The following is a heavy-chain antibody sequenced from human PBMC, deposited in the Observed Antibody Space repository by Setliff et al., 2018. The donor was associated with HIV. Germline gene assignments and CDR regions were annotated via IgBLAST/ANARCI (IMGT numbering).Heavy chain of an antibody. Sequence: LRLSCAASGFTFSSYVMHWVRQAPGKGLEWVSGISWSSGSIDSADSVKGRFTISRDNAKDSLYLQMNSLRPEDTALYYCAKDMSTDWYTVSGFDLWGQGTLVTVSS. CDR1: GFTFSSYV. J-gene: IGHJ5*02. CDR2: ISWSSGSI. CDR3: AKDMSTDWYTVSGFDL. V-gene: IGHV3-9*01. D-gene: IGHD3-9*01.